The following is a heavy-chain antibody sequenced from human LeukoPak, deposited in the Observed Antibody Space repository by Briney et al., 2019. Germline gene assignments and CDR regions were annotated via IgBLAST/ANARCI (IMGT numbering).Heavy chain of an antibody. V-gene: IGHV3-23*01. CDR2: ISGSGGST. CDR3: AKDRRTDYRGAWY. D-gene: IGHD6-19*01. CDR1: GFTFSSYA. Sequence: GGSLRLSCAASGFTFSSYAMTWVRQAPGKGLEWGSTISGSGGSTHYADSAKGRFTISRDNSKNTLYLQMNSLRAGDTAVYYCAKDRRTDYRGAWYWGQGTLVSVSS. J-gene: IGHJ4*02.